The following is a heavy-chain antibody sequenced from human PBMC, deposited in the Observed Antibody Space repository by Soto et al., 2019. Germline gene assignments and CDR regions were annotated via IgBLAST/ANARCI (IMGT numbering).Heavy chain of an antibody. CDR3: AINGLTGTTGGYYYYYGMDV. V-gene: IGHV3-74*01. J-gene: IGHJ6*02. CDR1: GFTFSSYW. D-gene: IGHD1-20*01. Sequence: GGSLRLSCAASGFTFSSYWMHWVRQAPGKGLVWVSRINSDGSSTSYADSVKGRFTISRDNAKNTLYLQMNSLRAEDTAVYYCAINGLTGTTGGYYYYYGMDVWGQGTTVTVSS. CDR2: INSDGSST.